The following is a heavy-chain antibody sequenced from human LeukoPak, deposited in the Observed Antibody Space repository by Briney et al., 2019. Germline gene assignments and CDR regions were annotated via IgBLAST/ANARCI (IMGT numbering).Heavy chain of an antibody. D-gene: IGHD2-2*01. V-gene: IGHV3-23*01. Sequence: GGSLRLSCAASGFTFSSYAMSWVRQAPGKGLEWVSGISGSGGNTYYADSVKGRFTISRDNSGNTLYLQMNSLRAEDTAVYYCARRYCSSTSCRSFDYWGQGTLVTVSS. CDR1: GFTFSSYA. CDR3: ARRYCSSTSCRSFDY. J-gene: IGHJ4*02. CDR2: ISGSGGNT.